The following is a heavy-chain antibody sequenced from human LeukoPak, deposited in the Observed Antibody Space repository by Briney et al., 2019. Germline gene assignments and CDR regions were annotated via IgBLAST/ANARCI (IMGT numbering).Heavy chain of an antibody. D-gene: IGHD6-13*01. CDR3: ARGRSSSWYSYYYYGMDV. CDR1: GYTFTSYD. V-gene: IGHV1-8*01. CDR2: MNPNSGNT. J-gene: IGHJ6*02. Sequence: ASVKVSCKASGYTFTSYDINWVRQATGQGLEWMGWMNPNSGNTGYAQKFQGRVTMTRNTSISTAYMELSSLRSEDTAAYYCARGRSSSWYSYYYYGMDVWGQGTTVTVSS.